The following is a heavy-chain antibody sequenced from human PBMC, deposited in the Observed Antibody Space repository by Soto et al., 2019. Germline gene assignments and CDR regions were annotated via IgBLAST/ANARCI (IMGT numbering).Heavy chain of an antibody. CDR1: GVTFSSYA. J-gene: IGHJ6*02. V-gene: IGHV1-69*13. Sequence: GASVKVSCKASGVTFSSYAISWVRQAPGQGLEWMGGIIPIFGTANYAQKFQGRVTITADESTSTAYMELSSLRSEDTAVYYCASNPYSSSWYVESRYYYYYGMDVWGQGTAVTVSS. CDR3: ASNPYSSSWYVESRYYYYYGMDV. D-gene: IGHD6-13*01. CDR2: IIPIFGTA.